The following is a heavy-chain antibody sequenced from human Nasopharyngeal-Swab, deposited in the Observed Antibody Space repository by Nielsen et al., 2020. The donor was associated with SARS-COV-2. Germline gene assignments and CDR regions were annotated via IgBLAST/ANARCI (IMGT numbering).Heavy chain of an antibody. J-gene: IGHJ4*02. Sequence: SVKVSCKVSGYTLTELSMHWVRQAPGKGLEWMGGFDPEDGETIYAQKFQGRVTMTEDTSTDTAYMELSSLRSEDTAVYYCATLRSGYYPKTFDYWGQGTLVTVSS. CDR2: FDPEDGET. CDR3: ATLRSGYYPKTFDY. V-gene: IGHV1-24*01. CDR1: GYTLTELS. D-gene: IGHD3-3*01.